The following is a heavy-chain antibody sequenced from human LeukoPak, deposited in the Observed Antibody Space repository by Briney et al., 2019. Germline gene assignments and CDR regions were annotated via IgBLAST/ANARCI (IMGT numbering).Heavy chain of an antibody. CDR3: AKDMADGSYYAYFDY. J-gene: IGHJ4*02. V-gene: IGHV3-43*01. CDR1: GFTFDDYT. CDR2: ISWDGGST. Sequence: GGSLRLSCAASGFTFDDYTMHWVRQAPGKGLEWVSLISWDGGSTYYADSVKGRFTISRDNSKNSLYLQMNSLRTEDTALYYCAKDMADGSYYAYFDYWGQGTLVTVSS. D-gene: IGHD1-26*01.